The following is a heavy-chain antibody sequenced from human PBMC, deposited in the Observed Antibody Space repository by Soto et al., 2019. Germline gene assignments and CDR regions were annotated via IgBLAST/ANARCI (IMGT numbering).Heavy chain of an antibody. CDR3: ARDMSSGWPLYYYYGMDV. V-gene: IGHV1-3*01. CDR1: GYTFTSYA. D-gene: IGHD6-19*01. CDR2: INAGNGNT. Sequence: ASVKVSCKASGYTFTSYAMHWVRQAPGQRLEWMGWINAGNGNTKYSQKFQGRVTITRDTSASTAYMELSSLRSEDTAVYYCARDMSSGWPLYYYYGMDVWGQGTTVTVSS. J-gene: IGHJ6*02.